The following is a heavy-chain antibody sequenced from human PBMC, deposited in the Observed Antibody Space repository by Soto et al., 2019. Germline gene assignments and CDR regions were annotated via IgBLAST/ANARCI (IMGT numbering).Heavy chain of an antibody. V-gene: IGHV4-30-2*01. Sequence: TSETLSLTCAVSGGSISSGGYSWSWIRQPPGKGLEWIGYIYHSGSTYYNPSLKNRVTISVDRSKNQFSLKLSSVTAADTAVYYCARCQIREFYYYDSSGYSNNAHAFDYWGQGTLVTVSS. J-gene: IGHJ4*02. D-gene: IGHD3-22*01. CDR1: GGSISSGGYS. CDR2: IYHSGST. CDR3: ARCQIREFYYYDSSGYSNNAHAFDY.